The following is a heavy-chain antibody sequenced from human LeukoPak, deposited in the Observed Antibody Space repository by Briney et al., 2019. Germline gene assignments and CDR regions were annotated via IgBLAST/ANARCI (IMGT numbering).Heavy chain of an antibody. V-gene: IGHV1-2*06. J-gene: IGHJ4*02. D-gene: IGHD2-21*01. CDR1: GYAFSGYF. CDR2: INPNSGGT. Sequence: VASVKVSCKASGYAFSGYFMHWVRQAPGQGLEWMGRINPNSGGTNYVQKFQGRVTMTRDTSISTAYMELNRLRSDDTAVYYCARDIGSVVVSPGYWGQGTLVTVSS. CDR3: ARDIGSVVVSPGY.